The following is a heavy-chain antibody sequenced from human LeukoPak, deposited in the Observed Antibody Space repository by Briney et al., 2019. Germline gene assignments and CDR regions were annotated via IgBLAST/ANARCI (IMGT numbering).Heavy chain of an antibody. J-gene: IGHJ2*01. Sequence: PGGCLRLSCAASGFTFSSYAMSWVRQAPGKGLEWVSAISASGGSTYDADSVKGRFTLSRDNSKNTLYLQMNSLRAEDTAVYYCAKDRDYGDYWGVWWYFDLWGRGTLVTVSS. V-gene: IGHV3-23*01. CDR3: AKDRDYGDYWGVWWYFDL. D-gene: IGHD4-17*01. CDR1: GFTFSSYA. CDR2: ISASGGST.